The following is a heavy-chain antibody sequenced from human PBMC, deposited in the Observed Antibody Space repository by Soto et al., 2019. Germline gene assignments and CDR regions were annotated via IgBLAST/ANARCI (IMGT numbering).Heavy chain of an antibody. CDR3: AKDLYSYGNFDY. CDR2: ISGSGGST. D-gene: IGHD5-18*01. J-gene: IGHJ4*02. Sequence: EGSLRLSCAASGFTFSSYAMSWVRQAPGKGLEWVSAISGSGGSTYYADSVKGRFTISRDNSKNTLYLQMNSLRAEDTAVYYCAKDLYSYGNFDYWGQGTLVTVSS. V-gene: IGHV3-23*01. CDR1: GFTFSSYA.